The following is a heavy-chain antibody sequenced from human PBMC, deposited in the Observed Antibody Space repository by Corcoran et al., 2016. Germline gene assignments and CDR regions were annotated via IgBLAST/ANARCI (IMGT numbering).Heavy chain of an antibody. Sequence: QVQLVQSGAEVKKPGSSVKVSCKASGGTFSSYAISWVRQAPGQGLEWMGGIIPIFGTANYAQQFQGRVTITADESTSTAYMELSSLRSEDTAVYYCARVYYYDRAPVVNWFDPWGQGTLVTVSS. J-gene: IGHJ5*02. CDR1: GGTFSSYA. CDR3: ARVYYYDRAPVVNWFDP. V-gene: IGHV1-69*01. CDR2: IIPIFGTA. D-gene: IGHD3-22*01.